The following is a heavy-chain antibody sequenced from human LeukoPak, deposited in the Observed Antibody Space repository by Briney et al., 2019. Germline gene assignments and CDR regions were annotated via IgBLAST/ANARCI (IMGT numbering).Heavy chain of an antibody. CDR2: IYYSGST. D-gene: IGHD3-10*01. CDR3: GSGFGELLYYFDY. CDR1: RGSISSYY. V-gene: IGHV4-39*01. Sequence: SETLSLTCTVSRGSISSYYWTWVRQPPGKGLEWIGSIYYSGSTYYNPSLKSRVTISVDTSKNQFSLKLSSVTAADTAVYYCGSGFGELLYYFDYWGQGTLVTVSS. J-gene: IGHJ4*02.